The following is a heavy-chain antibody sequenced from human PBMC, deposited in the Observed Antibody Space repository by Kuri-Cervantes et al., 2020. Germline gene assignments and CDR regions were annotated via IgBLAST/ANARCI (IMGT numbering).Heavy chain of an antibody. D-gene: IGHD3-3*02. V-gene: IGHV1-18*01. Sequence: ASVKVSCKASGYTFTSYGISWVRQAPGQGLEWMGWISAHNGDTKYAQNFQGRVTLTTDTSTSTAYMELRSLRSDDTAVYYCARVGYSISSWMGDFDYWGQGTLVTVSS. J-gene: IGHJ4*02. CDR2: ISAHNGDT. CDR1: GYTFTSYG. CDR3: ARVGYSISSWMGDFDY.